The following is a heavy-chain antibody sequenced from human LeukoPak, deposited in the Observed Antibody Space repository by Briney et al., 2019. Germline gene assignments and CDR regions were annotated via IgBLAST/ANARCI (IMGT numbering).Heavy chain of an antibody. CDR1: GVSVSTYY. CDR3: ARAGSGYSFDY. V-gene: IGHV4-59*02. D-gene: IGHD5-12*01. J-gene: IGHJ4*02. CDR2: VSHSGNT. Sequence: PSETLSLTCTVSGVSVSTYYWSWIRQPPGKELEWIGYVSHSGNTNCNPSLKSRVTMSLDTSKNHFSLRLSPVNTADTAVYYCARAGSGYSFDYWGQGSLVTVSS.